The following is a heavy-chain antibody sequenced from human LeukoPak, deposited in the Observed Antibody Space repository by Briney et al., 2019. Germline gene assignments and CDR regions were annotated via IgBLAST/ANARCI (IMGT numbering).Heavy chain of an antibody. D-gene: IGHD3-16*01. CDR2: ISYDGTNK. J-gene: IGHJ4*02. CDR1: GFTLTSNA. V-gene: IGHV3-30-3*01. CDR3: ARDQGAQ. Sequence: GGSLRLSCAASGFTLTSNAMHWVRQAPGKLEWVASISYDGTNKYYADSVKGRFTISRDNSKNTLYLQMNSLRHDDTAIYYCARDQGAQWGQGTLVTVSS.